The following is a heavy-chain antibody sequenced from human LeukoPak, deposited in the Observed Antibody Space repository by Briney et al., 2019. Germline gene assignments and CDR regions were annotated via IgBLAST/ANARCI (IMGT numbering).Heavy chain of an antibody. D-gene: IGHD3-9*01. CDR1: GYTFTSYA. CDR3: ARETGYDILTGYYSDDAFDI. V-gene: IGHV1-3*01. CDR2: INAGNGNT. J-gene: IGHJ3*02. Sequence: ASVKVSCKASGYTFTSYAMHWVRQAPGQRLEWMGWINAGNGNTKYSQKFQGRVTITRDTSASTAYMELSSLRSEDTAVYYCARETGYDILTGYYSDDAFDIWGQGTMVTVSS.